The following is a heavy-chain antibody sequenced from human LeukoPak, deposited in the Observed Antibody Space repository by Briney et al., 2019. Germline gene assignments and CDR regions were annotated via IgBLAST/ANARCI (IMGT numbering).Heavy chain of an antibody. D-gene: IGHD6-19*01. CDR2: IYYSGST. CDR1: GGSISSSSYY. Sequence: SETLSLTCTVSGGSISSSSYYWGWIRQPPGKGLEWIGSIYYSGSTYYNPSLKSRVTISVDTSKNQFSLKLSSVTAADTAVYYCARQGRYSSGWYSYWGQGTLVTVSS. J-gene: IGHJ4*02. V-gene: IGHV4-39*01. CDR3: ARQGRYSSGWYSY.